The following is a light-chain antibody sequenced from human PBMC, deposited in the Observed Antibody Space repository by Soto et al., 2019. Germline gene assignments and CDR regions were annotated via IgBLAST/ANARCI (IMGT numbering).Light chain of an antibody. CDR3: QQRSNWPLT. J-gene: IGKJ5*01. CDR2: DAS. Sequence: EIVMTQSPATLSVSPGERATLSCRASQSVSSYLAWYQQKPGQAPRLLIYDASNRATGIPARFSGSGSGTDFTLTISSREPEDFAVYYCQQRSNWPLTFGQGTRLEI. V-gene: IGKV3-11*01. CDR1: QSVSSY.